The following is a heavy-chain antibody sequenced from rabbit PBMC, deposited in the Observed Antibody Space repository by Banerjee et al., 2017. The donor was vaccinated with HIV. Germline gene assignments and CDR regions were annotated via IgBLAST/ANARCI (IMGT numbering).Heavy chain of an antibody. D-gene: IGHD6-1*01. J-gene: IGHJ4*01. CDR1: GFSFSSGYY. CDR2: IGIGSGST. CDR3: ARYTHAVAGYVYTLYFNL. V-gene: IGHV1S40*01. Sequence: QSLEESGGDLVKPGASLTLTCTASGFSFSSGYYMCWVRQAPGKGPEWIACIGIGSGSTYYASWAKGRFTITRSTSLNTVTLQLNSLTVADTATYFCARYTHAVAGYVYTLYFNLWGQGTLVTVS.